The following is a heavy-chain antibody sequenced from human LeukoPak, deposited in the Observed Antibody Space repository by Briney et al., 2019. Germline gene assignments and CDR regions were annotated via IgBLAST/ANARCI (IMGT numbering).Heavy chain of an antibody. Sequence: GGSLRLSCAGSGFSFSHYAINWVRQAPGKGLEWVAFVRYDGINKSYADSVKGRFTISRDNSKNTLYLQIDSLSTEDTAVYYCAKPVTRTGLYFGSWGQGTLVTVSS. V-gene: IGHV3-30*02. CDR1: GFSFSHYA. CDR2: VRYDGINK. D-gene: IGHD4-17*01. J-gene: IGHJ4*02. CDR3: AKPVTRTGLYFGS.